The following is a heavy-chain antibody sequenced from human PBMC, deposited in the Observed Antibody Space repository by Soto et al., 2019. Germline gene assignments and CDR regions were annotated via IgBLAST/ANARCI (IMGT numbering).Heavy chain of an antibody. CDR3: ARRNYLDY. V-gene: IGHV3-49*03. CDR2: IRSNTYGGTT. J-gene: IGHJ4*02. CDR1: GFTFGDYA. Sequence: GGSLRLSCTTSGFTFGDYAMSWFRQAPGKELEWIGYIRSNTYGGTTEYAASVKGRFTISRDDSKRVAHLQMNSLESEDTAVYYCARRNYLDYWGQGTLVTVSS.